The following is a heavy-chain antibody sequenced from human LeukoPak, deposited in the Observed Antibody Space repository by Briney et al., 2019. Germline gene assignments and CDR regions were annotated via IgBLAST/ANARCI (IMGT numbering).Heavy chain of an antibody. Sequence: GGSLRLSCAASGFTFINYNMNWVRQAPGKGLEWVSSISSSSVYKYYADSVKGRFTISRDNAKNSLFLQMNSLRAEDTAVYYCAKFGSSLGIAVDFDYWGQGTLVTVSS. CDR1: GFTFINYN. D-gene: IGHD6-19*01. V-gene: IGHV3-21*04. CDR2: ISSSSVYK. CDR3: AKFGSSLGIAVDFDY. J-gene: IGHJ4*02.